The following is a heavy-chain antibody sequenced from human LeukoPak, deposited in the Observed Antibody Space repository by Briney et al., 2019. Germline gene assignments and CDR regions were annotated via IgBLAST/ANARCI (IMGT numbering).Heavy chain of an antibody. Sequence: GGSLRLSCAASGFSFTTYTMNWVRQAPGKGLEWVSSISSSSAYIYYADSVKGRFTISRDNAKNSLYLQMNSLRAEDTAVYYCARDYYGDYSFDYWDQGTLVTVSS. D-gene: IGHD4-17*01. J-gene: IGHJ4*02. CDR1: GFSFTTYT. CDR2: ISSSSAYI. CDR3: ARDYYGDYSFDY. V-gene: IGHV3-21*01.